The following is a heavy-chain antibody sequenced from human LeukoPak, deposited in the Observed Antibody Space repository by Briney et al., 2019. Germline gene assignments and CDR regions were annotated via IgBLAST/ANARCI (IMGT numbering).Heavy chain of an antibody. Sequence: GGSLRLSCAASGFAVSSNHMNWVRQAPGKGLEGASVIFNGGSTYYADSVKGRFTISRDNSKNTLYLQMNSLRAEDTAVYYCATSIVGLTYDEHFQHWGQGTLVTVSS. CDR3: ATSIVGLTYDEHFQH. J-gene: IGHJ1*01. CDR1: GFAVSSNH. V-gene: IGHV3-53*01. D-gene: IGHD1-26*01. CDR2: IFNGGST.